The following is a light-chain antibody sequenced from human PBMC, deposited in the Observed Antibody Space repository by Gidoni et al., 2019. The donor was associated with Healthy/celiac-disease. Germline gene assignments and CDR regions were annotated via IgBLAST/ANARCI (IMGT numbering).Light chain of an antibody. V-gene: IGLV3-1*01. CDR3: QAWDSSTERV. CDR2: QDS. Sequence: SYELTQPPSVSVSPGQTASITCSGDKLGDKYACWYQQKPGQSPVLVIYQDSKRPSGIPARFSGSNSGNTATLTISGTQAMDEADYYCQAWDSSTERVFGGGTKLTVL. J-gene: IGLJ2*01. CDR1: KLGDKY.